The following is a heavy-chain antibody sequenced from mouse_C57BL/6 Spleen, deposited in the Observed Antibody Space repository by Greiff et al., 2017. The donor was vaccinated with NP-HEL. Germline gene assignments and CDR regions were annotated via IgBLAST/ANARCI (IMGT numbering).Heavy chain of an antibody. CDR1: GYTFTDYY. V-gene: IGHV1-76*01. Sequence: QVQLQQSGAELVKPGASVKLSCTASGYTFTDYYMHWVKQRPEQGLEWIGRIDPGDGDTYYTPKFKGKATLTAEKSSNTAYLQLSSLTSEDAAVYYCARECNDCSWFAYWGQGTLVTVSA. J-gene: IGHJ3*01. D-gene: IGHD6-1*01. CDR3: ARECNDCSWFAY. CDR2: IDPGDGDT.